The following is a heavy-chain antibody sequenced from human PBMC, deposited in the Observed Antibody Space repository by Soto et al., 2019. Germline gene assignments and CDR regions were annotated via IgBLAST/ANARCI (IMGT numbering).Heavy chain of an antibody. CDR3: ARGRGWRDY. V-gene: IGHV1-8*01. CDR2: MDPKTGNT. Sequence: QVQLVQSGAEVKKPGASVKVSCRASGYSFTSYDINWVRQATGQGLEWMGWMDPKTGNTDYGQKFPGRVTMTRNTSISTAYMELSSLTSEDTAVYYCARGRGWRDYWGQGTLVTVSS. J-gene: IGHJ4*02. CDR1: GYSFTSYD. D-gene: IGHD6-19*01.